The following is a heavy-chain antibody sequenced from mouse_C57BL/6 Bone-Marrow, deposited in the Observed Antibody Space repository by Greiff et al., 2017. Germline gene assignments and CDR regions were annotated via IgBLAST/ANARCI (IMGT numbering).Heavy chain of an antibody. CDR1: GYTFTSYG. V-gene: IGHV1-81*01. CDR2: IYPRSGNI. D-gene: IGHD1-1*01. J-gene: IGHJ3*01. CDR3: ARRRYSFAY. Sequence: QVQLKESGAELARPGASVKLSCKASGYTFTSYGISWVKQRTGQGLEWIGEIYPRSGNIYYNEKFKGKVTLTADKSSSTAYMELRSLTSEDSAVYFCARRRYSFAYWGQGTLVTVSA.